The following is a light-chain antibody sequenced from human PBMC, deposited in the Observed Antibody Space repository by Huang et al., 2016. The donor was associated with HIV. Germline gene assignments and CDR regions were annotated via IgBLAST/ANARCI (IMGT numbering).Light chain of an antibody. CDR1: QSISTW. J-gene: IGKJ2*01. Sequence: DIQMTQSPSTLSASVGDRVTITCRASQSISTWLAWYQQKSGKAPKLLIYKASSLESGVPSRFSGSGAETEFTLTISSLQPDDFATYYCQQYNSYSGAFGQGTKLEIK. CDR2: KAS. V-gene: IGKV1-5*03. CDR3: QQYNSYSGA.